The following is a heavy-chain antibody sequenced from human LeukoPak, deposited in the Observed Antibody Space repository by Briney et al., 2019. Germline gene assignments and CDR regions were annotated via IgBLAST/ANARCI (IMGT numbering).Heavy chain of an antibody. CDR2: NFYTGST. CDR1: GGSITVSSYY. J-gene: IGHJ1*01. CDR3: ARVPSGYCKNTSCFNFDQ. V-gene: IGHV4-39*02. Sequence: SETLSLTCTVSGGSITVSSYYWGWIRQPPGKGLEWIGTNFYTGSTFYTSSLKSRVTLSVDRSKNQFSLNLRSVTAADTAVYFCARVPSGYCKNTSCFNFDQWGQGSLVTVSS. D-gene: IGHD2-2*01.